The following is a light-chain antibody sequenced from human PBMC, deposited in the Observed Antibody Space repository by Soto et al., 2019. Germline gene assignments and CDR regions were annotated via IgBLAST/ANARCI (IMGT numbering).Light chain of an antibody. CDR1: QSLLHSNGYNY. Sequence: IVMTQSPLSLPVTPGEPASISCRSSQSLLHSNGYNYLDWYLQKPGQSPQLLIYLGSNRASGVPDRFSASGSGTDFTLKISRVEAEDVGVYYSMQGTHWPITFGQGTRLEIK. CDR3: MQGTHWPIT. J-gene: IGKJ5*01. V-gene: IGKV2-28*01. CDR2: LGS.